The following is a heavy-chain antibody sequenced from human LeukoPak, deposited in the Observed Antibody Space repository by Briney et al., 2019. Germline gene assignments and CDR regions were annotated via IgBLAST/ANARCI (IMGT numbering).Heavy chain of an antibody. CDR1: IASINNIF. V-gene: IGHV4-59*08. D-gene: IGHD3-22*01. CDR2: IYSIGRA. J-gene: IGHJ4*01. Sequence: SQTLSLTSTVSIASINNIFWTWIPERPRKGLEWIVDIYSIGRANYNPSLKRRIIISGATSKNQISLNLTSVTAADTAVYFCARHRDYYDTWGHGTLVTVSS. CDR3: ARHRDYYDT.